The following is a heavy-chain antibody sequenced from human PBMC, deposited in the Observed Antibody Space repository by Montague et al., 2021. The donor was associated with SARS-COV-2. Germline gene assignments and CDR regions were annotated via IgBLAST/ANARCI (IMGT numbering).Heavy chain of an antibody. Sequence: CAISGDSVSSNNAAWNWIRQSPSRGLEWLGRTNYRSKWHYDYAVSVKSRILIIPNTSENQFSLQLNSVTPEDTAVYYCARGHLGTTMVVVVMVGAQFYFDYWGQGRLVTVSS. CDR1: GDSVSSNNAA. CDR2: TNYRSKWHY. V-gene: IGHV6-1*01. J-gene: IGHJ4*02. D-gene: IGHD3-22*01. CDR3: ARGHLGTTMVVVVMVGAQFYFDY.